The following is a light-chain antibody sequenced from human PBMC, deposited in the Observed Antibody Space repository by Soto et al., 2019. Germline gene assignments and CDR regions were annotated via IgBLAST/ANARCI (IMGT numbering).Light chain of an antibody. CDR1: QSLLYTNGYNY. J-gene: IGKJ3*01. CDR2: LGS. Sequence: DVVMTQSPLSLPVTPGEPASISCRSSQSLLYTNGYNYWDWYLQKPGQSPQLLIYLGSYRASGVPDRFTGSGSGTDFTLKISRVEAEDVGVYYCMQARQTPFTFGPGTKVNI. CDR3: MQARQTPFT. V-gene: IGKV2-28*01.